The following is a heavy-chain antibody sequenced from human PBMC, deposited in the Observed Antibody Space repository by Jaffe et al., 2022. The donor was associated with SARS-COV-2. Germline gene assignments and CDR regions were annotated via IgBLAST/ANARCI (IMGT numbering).Heavy chain of an antibody. CDR1: GDSVSSNSAA. CDR3: ARGDYDFWSGYSLRYYFDY. Sequence: QVQLQQSGPGLVKPSQTLSLTCAISGDSVSSNSAAWNWIRQSPSRGLEWLGRTYYRSKWYNDYAVSVKSRITINPDTSKNQFSLQLNSVTPEDTAVYYCARGDYDFWSGYSLRYYFDYWGQGTLVTVSS. D-gene: IGHD3-3*01. V-gene: IGHV6-1*01. J-gene: IGHJ4*02. CDR2: TYYRSKWYN.